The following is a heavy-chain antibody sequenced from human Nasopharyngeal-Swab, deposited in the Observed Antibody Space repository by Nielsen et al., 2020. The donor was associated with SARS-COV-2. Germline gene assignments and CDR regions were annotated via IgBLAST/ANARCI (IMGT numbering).Heavy chain of an antibody. CDR2: ISSDGSNK. CDR3: AKDPYRMDIVATITGGYYYYGMDV. V-gene: IGHV3-30*18. J-gene: IGHJ6*02. D-gene: IGHD5-12*01. CDR1: GFTFSSYG. Sequence: GGSLRLSCAASGFTFSSYGMHWVRQAPGKGLEWVAVISSDGSNKYYADSVKGRFTISRDNSKNTLYLQMNSLRAEDTAVYYCAKDPYRMDIVATITGGYYYYGMDVWGQGTTVTVSS.